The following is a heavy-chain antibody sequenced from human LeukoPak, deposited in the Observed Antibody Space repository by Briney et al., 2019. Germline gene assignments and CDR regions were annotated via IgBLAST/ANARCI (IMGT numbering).Heavy chain of an antibody. CDR2: ISSSSSYI. V-gene: IGHV3-21*01. CDR1: GFTFSSYS. CDR3: ARDPSTIYNSGSYGDY. Sequence: GGSLRLSCAASGFTFSSYSMNWVRQAPGKGLEWVSSISSSSSYIYYADSVKGRFTISRDNAKNSLYLQMNSLRAEDTAVCYCARDPSTIYNSGSYGDYWGQGTLVTVSS. J-gene: IGHJ4*02. D-gene: IGHD1-26*01.